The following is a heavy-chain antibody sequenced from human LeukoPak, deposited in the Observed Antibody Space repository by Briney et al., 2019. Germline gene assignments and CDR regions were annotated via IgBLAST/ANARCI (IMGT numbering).Heavy chain of an antibody. J-gene: IGHJ4*02. CDR3: AKDWIFTGGVDYFDY. CDR1: GYTFTGYY. D-gene: IGHD3-16*01. CDR2: INPNSGGT. Sequence: ASVKVSCKASGYTFTGYYMHWVRQAPGQGLEWMGWINPNSGGTNYAQKFQGRVTMTRDTSISTAYMELSRLRSDDTAVYYCAKDWIFTGGVDYFDYWGQGTLVTVSS. V-gene: IGHV1-2*02.